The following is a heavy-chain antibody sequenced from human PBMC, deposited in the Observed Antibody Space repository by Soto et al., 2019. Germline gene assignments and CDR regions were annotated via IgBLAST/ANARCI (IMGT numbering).Heavy chain of an antibody. V-gene: IGHV3-7*01. D-gene: IGHD2-2*01. Sequence: EVQLVESGGGLVQPGGSLGLSCAASGFTFSDYWMSWVRQAPGKGLEWLANINQDGSGKYYVVSVKGGFTISRDNAKNSVYLQMNSLRAEDTAVYYCARLPDVDDRYYFEYWGQGTLVTVSS. CDR1: GFTFSDYW. CDR2: INQDGSGK. J-gene: IGHJ4*02. CDR3: ARLPDVDDRYYFEY.